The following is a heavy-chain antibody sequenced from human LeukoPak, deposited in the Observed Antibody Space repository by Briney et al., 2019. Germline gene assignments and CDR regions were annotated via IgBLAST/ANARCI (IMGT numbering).Heavy chain of an antibody. V-gene: IGHV3-11*04. CDR3: ARDWASGYCSSTSCFLSWFDP. J-gene: IGHJ5*02. CDR1: GFTVTEYA. CDR2: MSDIGPNT. Sequence: GGSLRLSCAASGFTVTEYAMTWIRQSPGKGLEWVSSMSDIGPNTYYADSVKGRFTISRDNAKNSLYLQMNSLRAEDTAVYYCARDWASGYCSSTSCFLSWFDPWGQGTLVTVSS. D-gene: IGHD2-2*01.